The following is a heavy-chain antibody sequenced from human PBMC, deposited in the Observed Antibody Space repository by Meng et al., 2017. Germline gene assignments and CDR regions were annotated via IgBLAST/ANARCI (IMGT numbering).Heavy chain of an antibody. V-gene: IGHV4-4*02. CDR3: ARDRGAVAGTNFDY. CDR1: GGSISSSNW. CDR2: IYHSGST. D-gene: IGHD6-19*01. J-gene: IGHJ4*02. Sequence: LQESGPGLVNLSGTLSPTCAVSGGSISSSNWWCWVRQPPGKGLEWIGEIYHSGSTNYNPSLKSRVTISVDKSKNQFSLKLSSVTAADTAVYYCARDRGAVAGTNFDYWGQGTLVTVSS.